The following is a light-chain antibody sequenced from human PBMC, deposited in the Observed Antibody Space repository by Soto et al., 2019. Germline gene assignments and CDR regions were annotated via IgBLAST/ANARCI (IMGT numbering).Light chain of an antibody. V-gene: IGKV1-17*01. Sequence: DIQMTQSPSSVSASVGDRVTITCRASQVIGSSFIGWYQQKVGRPPKRLIYATSTLQSGVPSRFSGSGYGTEFTLTISSLQPEDFATYYCLQYWDYSWTFGQGTKVDNK. CDR2: ATS. CDR1: QVIGSS. CDR3: LQYWDYSWT. J-gene: IGKJ1*01.